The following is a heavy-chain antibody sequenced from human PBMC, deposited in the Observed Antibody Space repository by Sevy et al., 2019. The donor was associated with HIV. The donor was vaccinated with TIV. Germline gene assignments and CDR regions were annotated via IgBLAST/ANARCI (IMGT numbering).Heavy chain of an antibody. Sequence: ASVKVSCKASGFTFSSSAVQWVRQARGQRLEWIGWIVVGGGNTNYGQRFQERATITRDMSITTAYMELSGLRSKDTAVYYCAADGLIVVPPDAPAYYGMDVWGQGTTVTVSS. CDR2: IVVGGGNT. D-gene: IGHD2-2*01. CDR3: AADGLIVVPPDAPAYYGMDV. V-gene: IGHV1-58*01. CDR1: GFTFSSSA. J-gene: IGHJ6*02.